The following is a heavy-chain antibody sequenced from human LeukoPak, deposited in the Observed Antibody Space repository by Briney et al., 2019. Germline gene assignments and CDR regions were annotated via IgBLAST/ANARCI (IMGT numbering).Heavy chain of an antibody. J-gene: IGHJ4*02. D-gene: IGHD6-13*01. CDR1: GASISSYY. CDR3: ARRHSSSWYFDY. Sequence: PSETLSLTCTISGASISSYYWSWIRQSAGNGLEWLGRIYTSGSITYNPSLKSRVTLSLDTSKNQFSLKLSSVTAADTAVYYCARRHSSSWYFDYWGQGTLVTVSS. V-gene: IGHV4-4*07. CDR2: IYTSGSI.